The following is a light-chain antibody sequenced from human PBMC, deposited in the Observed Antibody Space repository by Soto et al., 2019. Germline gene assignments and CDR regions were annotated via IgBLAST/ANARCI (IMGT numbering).Light chain of an antibody. V-gene: IGLV2-11*01. J-gene: IGLJ2*01. Sequence: QSALIQPRSVSGSPGQSVTISCTGTRRDLGAYNYVSWYQQHPGKAPKLMIYDVNRRPSGVPDRFSGSKSANTASLTISGLQAEDEADYYCCSFAGSYTVFGGGTKLTVL. CDR2: DVN. CDR1: RRDLGAYNY. CDR3: CSFAGSYTV.